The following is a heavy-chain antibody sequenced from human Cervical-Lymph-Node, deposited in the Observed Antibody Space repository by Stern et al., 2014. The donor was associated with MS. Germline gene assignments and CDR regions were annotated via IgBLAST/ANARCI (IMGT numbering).Heavy chain of an antibody. Sequence: QMQLVQSGAEMERPGSSVKVSCKASGGNFINSAFSWVRQAPGQGLEWIGGIITLFSTSKYAQSFQGRLTITADKATSTVYMELSSLTSEDAAVYYCARDAPEHIAVGGPGGTYWGQGTLVTVSS. CDR3: ARDAPEHIAVGGPGGTY. V-gene: IGHV1-69*06. CDR1: GGNFINSA. CDR2: IITLFSTS. J-gene: IGHJ4*02. D-gene: IGHD1-14*01.